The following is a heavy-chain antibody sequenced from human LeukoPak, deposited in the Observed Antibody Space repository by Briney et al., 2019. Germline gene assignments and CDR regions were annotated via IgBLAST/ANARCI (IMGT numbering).Heavy chain of an antibody. V-gene: IGHV1-2*02. Sequence: ASVKVSCKASGYTFTGYYMHWVRQAPGQGLEWMGWINPNSGGTNYAQKFQGRVTMTRDTSISTAYMEPSRLRSNDTALYYCARDERYDSSGYPFDYWGQGTLVTVSS. D-gene: IGHD3-22*01. CDR1: GYTFTGYY. J-gene: IGHJ4*02. CDR3: ARDERYDSSGYPFDY. CDR2: INPNSGGT.